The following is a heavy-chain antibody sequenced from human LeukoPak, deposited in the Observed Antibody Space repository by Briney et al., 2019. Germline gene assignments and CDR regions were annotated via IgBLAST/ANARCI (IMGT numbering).Heavy chain of an antibody. D-gene: IGHD4-17*01. CDR1: GFTFSNYA. J-gene: IGHJ4*02. CDR3: AKEATVTTGWADY. CDR2: INPTSGST. V-gene: IGHV3-23*01. Sequence: GGSLRLSCAASGFTFSNYAMSWVRQAPGKGLEWVSSINPTSGSTYYADSVKGRFTISGDNSKNTLYLQMNSLRAEDTAVYYCAKEATVTTGWADYWGQGTLVTVSS.